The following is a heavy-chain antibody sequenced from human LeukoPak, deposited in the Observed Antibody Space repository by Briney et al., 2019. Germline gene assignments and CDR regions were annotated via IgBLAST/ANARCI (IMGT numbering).Heavy chain of an antibody. CDR1: GFTFSSYG. CDR2: ISYDGSNK. D-gene: IGHD2-15*01. J-gene: IGHJ4*02. V-gene: IGHV3-30*18. CDR3: AKDIVVVVAATGGCDY. Sequence: GGSLRLSCAASGFTFSSYGMHWVRQAPGKGLEWVAVISYDGSNKYYADSVKGRFTISRDNSKNTLYLQMNSLRAEDTAVYYCAKDIVVVVAATGGCDYWGQGTLVTVSS.